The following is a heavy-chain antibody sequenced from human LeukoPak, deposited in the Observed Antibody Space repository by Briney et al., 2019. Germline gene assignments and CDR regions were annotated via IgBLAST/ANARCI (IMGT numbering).Heavy chain of an antibody. J-gene: IGHJ6*03. CDR3: ARDGAAYDFRSGYSAYYMDV. Sequence: GGSLRLSCAASGFTFSSYSMNWVRQAPGKGLEWVSSISSSSSYIYYADSVKGRFTISRDNAKNSLYLQMSSLRAEDTAVYYCARDGAAYDFRSGYSAYYMDVGGKGTTVTVSS. CDR1: GFTFSSYS. D-gene: IGHD3-3*01. CDR2: ISSSSSYI. V-gene: IGHV3-21*01.